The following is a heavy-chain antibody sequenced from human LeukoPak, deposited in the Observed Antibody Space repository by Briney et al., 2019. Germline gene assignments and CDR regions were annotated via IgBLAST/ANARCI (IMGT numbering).Heavy chain of an antibody. Sequence: PGGSLRLSCAASGFTFSNYGMSWVRQAPGKGREWVSSISGSGDSTYYADSVKGRFTISRDNSKNTLYLQMNSLRAEDTAVYYCAKDSYSGSGTFYMGSFDYWGQGVLVTVSS. CDR3: AKDSYSGSGTFYMGSFDY. V-gene: IGHV3-23*01. D-gene: IGHD3-10*01. CDR2: ISGSGDST. J-gene: IGHJ4*02. CDR1: GFTFSNYG.